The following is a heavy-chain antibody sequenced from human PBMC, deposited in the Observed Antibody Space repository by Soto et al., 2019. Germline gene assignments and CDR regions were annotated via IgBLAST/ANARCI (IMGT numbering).Heavy chain of an antibody. Sequence: QVQVQESGPGLVKPSDTLSLTCTVSGGSVSSRSYFWGWIRQSPGKGLEWIGTIYYNGSTYYNPSLKSRVTVSVHTSRNHFPLKLTSVPASDTALYYYARQRVVPATPTNWLDPWGQGTLVTVSS. D-gene: IGHD2-15*01. CDR3: ARQRVVPATPTNWLDP. CDR2: IYYNGST. CDR1: GGSVSSRSYF. V-gene: IGHV4-39*01. J-gene: IGHJ5*02.